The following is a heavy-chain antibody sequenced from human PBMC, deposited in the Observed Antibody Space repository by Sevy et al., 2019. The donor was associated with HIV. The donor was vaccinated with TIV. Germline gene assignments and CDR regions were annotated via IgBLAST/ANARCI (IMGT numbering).Heavy chain of an antibody. CDR1: GFTFSSAW. CDR3: ITDPAYRGYDEEVINYYFYGMDV. V-gene: IGHV3-15*01. D-gene: IGHD5-12*01. CDR2: IKSEFDGGAI. J-gene: IGHJ6*02. Sequence: GESLKISCTASGFTFSSAWMSWVRQAPGKGLEWVGRIKSEFDGGAIDYAEPVKGRFSISSEDSKTTVYLQMNSLKTDDTAVYYCITDPAYRGYDEEVINYYFYGMDVWGQGTTVTVSS.